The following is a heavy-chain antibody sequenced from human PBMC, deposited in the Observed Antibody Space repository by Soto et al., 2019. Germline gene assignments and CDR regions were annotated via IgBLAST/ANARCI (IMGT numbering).Heavy chain of an antibody. V-gene: IGHV5-10-1*01. CDR3: ASLGDDIFTGSVRSNWLEH. D-gene: IGHD3-9*01. J-gene: IGHJ5*02. CDR1: GYSFTSYW. Sequence: PGESLKISCKGSGYSFTSYWISWVRQMPGKGLEWMGRIDPSDSYTNYSPSSQGHVTISDDKSISTAYLQWSSLKASDTAMSYPASLGDDIFTGSVRSNWLEHCGQGTLLTVAS. CDR2: IDPSDSYT.